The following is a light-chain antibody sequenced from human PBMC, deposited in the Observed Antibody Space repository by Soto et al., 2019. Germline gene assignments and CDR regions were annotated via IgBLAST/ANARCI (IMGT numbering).Light chain of an antibody. CDR1: SSNIGAGYD. V-gene: IGLV1-40*01. J-gene: IGLJ2*01. CDR2: DNS. Sequence: QSVLTQPPSVSGAPGQRVTISCTGSSSNIGAGYDVHWFQQLPGTAPKLLVYDNSNRPSGVPDGFSGSKSGTSASLAITGLQAEDEADYYCQSYDSSLSGVIFGGGTKLTVL. CDR3: QSYDSSLSGVI.